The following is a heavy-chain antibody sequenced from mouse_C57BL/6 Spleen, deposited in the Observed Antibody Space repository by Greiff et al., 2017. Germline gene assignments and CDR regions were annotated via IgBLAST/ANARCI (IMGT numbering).Heavy chain of an antibody. D-gene: IGHD2-4*01. CDR1: GFTFSDYG. J-gene: IGHJ3*01. CDR3: ATTYDYDPSWLAY. Sequence: EVMLVESGGGLVKPGGSLKLSCAASGFTFSDYGMHWVRQAPEKGLEWVAYISSGSSTIYYADTVTGRFTISRDNAKNTLFLQMTSLRSEDTAMYYCATTYDYDPSWLAYWGQGTLVTVSA. CDR2: ISSGSSTI. V-gene: IGHV5-17*01.